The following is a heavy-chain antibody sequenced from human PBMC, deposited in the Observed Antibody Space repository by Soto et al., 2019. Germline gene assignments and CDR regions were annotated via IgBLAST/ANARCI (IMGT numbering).Heavy chain of an antibody. J-gene: IGHJ6*03. CDR1: GYTFTSYG. CDR3: ARLITIFGVVIMAMDV. Sequence: ASVKVSCKASGYTFTSYGISWVRQAPGQGLEWMGWISAYNGNTNYAQKLQGRVTMTTDTSTSTAYMELRSLRSDDTAVYYCARLITIFGVVIMAMDVWGKGTTVTVSS. D-gene: IGHD3-3*01. V-gene: IGHV1-18*01. CDR2: ISAYNGNT.